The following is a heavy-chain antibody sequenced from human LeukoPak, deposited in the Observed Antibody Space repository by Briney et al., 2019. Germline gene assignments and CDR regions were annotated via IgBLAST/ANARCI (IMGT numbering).Heavy chain of an antibody. V-gene: IGHV3-30*04. Sequence: GRSLRLSCAASGFTFSSYAMHWVRQAPGKGLEWVAVTSYDGSNKYYADSVKGRFTISRDNSKNTLYLQMNSLRAEDTAVYYCARASMAAADYWGQGTLVTVSS. J-gene: IGHJ4*02. D-gene: IGHD2/OR15-2a*01. CDR1: GFTFSSYA. CDR3: ARASMAAADY. CDR2: TSYDGSNK.